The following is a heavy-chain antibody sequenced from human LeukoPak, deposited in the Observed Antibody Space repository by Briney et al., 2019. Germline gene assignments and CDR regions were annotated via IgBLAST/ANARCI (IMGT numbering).Heavy chain of an antibody. Sequence: SETLSLTCTVSGGSISSYYWSWIRQPPGEGLEWIGYIYYTGTTNYNPSLQSRVTVSMDTSKNQFSLKLSSVTAADTAVYYCARTWFGEFVNYYFDYWGQGTLVTVSS. CDR1: GGSISSYY. V-gene: IGHV4-59*01. J-gene: IGHJ4*02. CDR2: IYYTGTT. CDR3: ARTWFGEFVNYYFDY. D-gene: IGHD3-10*01.